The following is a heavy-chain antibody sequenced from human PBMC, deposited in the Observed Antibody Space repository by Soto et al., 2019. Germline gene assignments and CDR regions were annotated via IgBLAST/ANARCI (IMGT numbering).Heavy chain of an antibody. V-gene: IGHV1-69*13. CDR1: GGTFSSYA. D-gene: IGHD3-10*01. Sequence: GASVKVSCKASGGTFSSYAISWVRQAPGQGLEWMGGIIPIFGTANYAQKFHGRLTVTADESTSIAYMELSSLRSEDTAVYYCARSEYYYGSGSYPNIYYYYGMVVWGQGTSVTVSS. CDR3: ARSEYYYGSGSYPNIYYYYGMVV. J-gene: IGHJ6*02. CDR2: IIPIFGTA.